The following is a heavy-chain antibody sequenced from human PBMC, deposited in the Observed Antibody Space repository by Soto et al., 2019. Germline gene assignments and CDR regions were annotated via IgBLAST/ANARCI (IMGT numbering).Heavy chain of an antibody. V-gene: IGHV3-9*01. D-gene: IGHD5-18*01. Sequence: EVQLVESGGGLVQPGRSLRLSCAASGFTFDDYAMHWVRQAPGKGLEWVSGISWNSGSIGYADSVKGRFTISRDNAKNSQYLQMNSLRAEDTALYYCAKDTGGYSYGYLDYWGQGTLVTVSS. CDR1: GFTFDDYA. J-gene: IGHJ4*02. CDR3: AKDTGGYSYGYLDY. CDR2: ISWNSGSI.